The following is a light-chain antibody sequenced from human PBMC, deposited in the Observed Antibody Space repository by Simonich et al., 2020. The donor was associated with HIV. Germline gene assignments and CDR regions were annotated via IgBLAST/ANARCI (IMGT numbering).Light chain of an antibody. Sequence: DIQMTQSPSSLSASVGDRVTLTCRASQTISNYLNWYQQKPGKAPKLMIYAASSLQSGVPSRFSGSGSGTDFTLTISSLQPEDFATYYCQQYDSFSYTFGQGTKLEIK. V-gene: IGKV1-39*01. J-gene: IGKJ2*01. CDR3: QQYDSFSYT. CDR2: AAS. CDR1: QTISNY.